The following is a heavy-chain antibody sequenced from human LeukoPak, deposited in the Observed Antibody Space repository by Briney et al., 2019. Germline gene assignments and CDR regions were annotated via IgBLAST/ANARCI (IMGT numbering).Heavy chain of an antibody. CDR2: IYYTGTT. Sequence: SETLSLTCTVSGGSISSFYWSWIRQTPGNRLQWIGNIYYTGTTDYNPSLKSRVTLSVDTSKSQFPLKLSPVTTADTAVYFCARARYSHNWVPTIDYWGQGALVTVSS. CDR3: ARARYSHNWVPTIDY. V-gene: IGHV4-59*01. D-gene: IGHD1-1*01. CDR1: GGSISSFY. J-gene: IGHJ4*02.